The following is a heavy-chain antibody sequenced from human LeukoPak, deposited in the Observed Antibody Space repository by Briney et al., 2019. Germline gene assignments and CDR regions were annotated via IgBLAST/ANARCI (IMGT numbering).Heavy chain of an antibody. CDR1: GFTFTTYW. V-gene: IGHV3-30*02. J-gene: IGHJ3*02. Sequence: GGSLRLSCAASGFTFTTYWMSWVRQAPGKGLEWVAFIRYDGSNKYYADSVKGRFTISRDNSKNTLYLQMNSLRAEDTAVYYCAKDLPSGWFGELDAFDIWGQGTMVTVSS. CDR3: AKDLPSGWFGELDAFDI. D-gene: IGHD3-10*01. CDR2: IRYDGSNK.